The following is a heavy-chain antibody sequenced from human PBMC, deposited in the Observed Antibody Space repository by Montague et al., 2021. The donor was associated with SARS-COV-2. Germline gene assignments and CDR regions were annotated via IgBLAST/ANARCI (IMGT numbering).Heavy chain of an antibody. Sequence: SETLSLTCTVSGGSVSSGGYYWSWIRQPPGKGLEWIGHIYYSGSTNYNPSLKSRVTISLDTSKNQLSLKLTSVTAADTAVYYCARVSLAAAATRSDYWGQGTLVTVSS. CDR3: ARVSLAAAATRSDY. CDR1: GGSVSSGGYY. D-gene: IGHD6-13*01. CDR2: IYYSGST. J-gene: IGHJ4*02. V-gene: IGHV4-61*08.